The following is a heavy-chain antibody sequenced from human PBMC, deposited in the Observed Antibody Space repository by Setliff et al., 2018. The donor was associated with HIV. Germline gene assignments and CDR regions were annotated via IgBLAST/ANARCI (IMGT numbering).Heavy chain of an antibody. J-gene: IGHJ3*01. CDR3: AKEGRTTSAFDV. Sequence: PGGSLRLSCAASGFNFNDYTMRWVRQGPGKTLEWVSLISWDRYTTNYADSVKGRFTISRDNSKDSLYLQMNSLRIEDTALYYCAKEGRTTSAFDVWGQGTMVTVSS. CDR2: ISWDRYTT. V-gene: IGHV3-43*01. D-gene: IGHD1-1*01. CDR1: GFNFNDYT.